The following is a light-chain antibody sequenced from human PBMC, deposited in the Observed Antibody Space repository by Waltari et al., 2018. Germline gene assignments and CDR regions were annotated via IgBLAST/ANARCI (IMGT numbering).Light chain of an antibody. CDR3: SAFAGSNSFGV. V-gene: IGLV2-8*01. Sequence: QSALTQPPSASGSPGQSVTISCFGTSRGLGGSNFVSRYQQHPGKAPRFLIYDENKGPSGVSDRFSASKSGKTASLTVTGLQHDDEATYYCSAFAGSNSFGVFGGGTKLTVL. J-gene: IGLJ3*02. CDR1: SRGLGGSNF. CDR2: DEN.